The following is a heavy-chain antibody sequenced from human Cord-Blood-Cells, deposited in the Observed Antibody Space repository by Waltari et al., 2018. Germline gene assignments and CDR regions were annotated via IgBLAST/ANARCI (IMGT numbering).Heavy chain of an antibody. J-gene: IGHJ6*02. CDR3: ARGARSGYYYYYYYGMDV. CDR1: GGSFSGYY. Sequence: QVQLQQWGAGLLKPSETLSLTCAVYGGSFSGYYWSWIRQPPGKGLEWIGEINHSGSTNYTPSLKSRVTISVDTSKNQFSLKLSSVTAADTAVYYCARGARSGYYYYYYYGMDVWGQGTTVTVAS. CDR2: INHSGST. V-gene: IGHV4-34*01. D-gene: IGHD3-22*01.